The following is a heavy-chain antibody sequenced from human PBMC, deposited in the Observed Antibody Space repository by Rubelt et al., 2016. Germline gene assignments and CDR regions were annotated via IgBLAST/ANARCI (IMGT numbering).Heavy chain of an antibody. CDR2: IIPVFGTA. V-gene: IGHV1-69*01. CDR1: GGTFSSYA. J-gene: IGHJ4*02. CDR3: ATTIAIRPYYFDY. Sequence: QVQLVQSGAEVKKPGSSVKVSCKASGGTFSSYAISWVRQAPGQGLEWMGGIIPVFGTANYAQKFQGRITRTADESTSPAYMELSSLRSEDTAVYYCATTIAIRPYYFDYWGQGTLVTVSS. D-gene: IGHD6-6*01.